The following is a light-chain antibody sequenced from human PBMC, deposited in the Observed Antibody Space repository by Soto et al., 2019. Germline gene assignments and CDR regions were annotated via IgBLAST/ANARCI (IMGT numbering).Light chain of an antibody. CDR3: QQSYSTLIT. Sequence: DIQMTQSPSSLSASVGDRVTITFLASQSISSYLNWYQQKPGKAPKLLIYAASSLQSGVPSRFSGSGSGIDFTLTISSLQPEDFATYYCQQSYSTLITFGQGTRLEI. CDR2: AAS. J-gene: IGKJ5*01. V-gene: IGKV1-39*01. CDR1: QSISSY.